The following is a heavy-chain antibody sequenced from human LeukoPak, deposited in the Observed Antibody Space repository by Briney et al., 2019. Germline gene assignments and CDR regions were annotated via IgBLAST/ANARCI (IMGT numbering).Heavy chain of an antibody. Sequence: AGGSLRLSCAASGFAFNKYWMHWVRQTPGKGLVWVSRINGDESTTSYADSVKGGFTISRDNSNNSLYLQMNSLRAEDTAVYYCAKGAASRGYTYVANWGQGTLVTVSS. J-gene: IGHJ4*02. V-gene: IGHV3-74*01. CDR1: GFAFNKYW. CDR2: INGDESTT. D-gene: IGHD5-18*01. CDR3: AKGAASRGYTYVAN.